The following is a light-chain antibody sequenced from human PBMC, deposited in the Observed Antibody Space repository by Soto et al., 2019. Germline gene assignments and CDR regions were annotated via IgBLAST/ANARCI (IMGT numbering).Light chain of an antibody. CDR2: EGS. CDR1: SSDVGSYNL. Sequence: QSALTQPASVSGSPGQSITISCTGTSSDVGSYNLVSWYQQHPGKAPKLMIYEGSKRPSGVSNRFSGAKSGNTAALTISGLQAEDEADYYCCSYAGSSTFSVVSGGGTKLTVL. J-gene: IGLJ2*01. V-gene: IGLV2-23*03. CDR3: CSYAGSSTFSVV.